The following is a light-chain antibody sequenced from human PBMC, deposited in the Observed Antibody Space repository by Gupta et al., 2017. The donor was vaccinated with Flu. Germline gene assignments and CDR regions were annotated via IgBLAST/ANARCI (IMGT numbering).Light chain of an antibody. J-gene: IGKJ1*01. Sequence: GDRVTLTCRASQTIANYLNWYQQKPGSAPKLLIFGASTLLSGVPSRFSGSGSGTEFTLTISTLQPEDFAVYYCQQSYVAPRRFGPGTKVEI. CDR2: GAS. CDR3: QQSYVAPRR. V-gene: IGKV1-39*01. CDR1: QTIANY.